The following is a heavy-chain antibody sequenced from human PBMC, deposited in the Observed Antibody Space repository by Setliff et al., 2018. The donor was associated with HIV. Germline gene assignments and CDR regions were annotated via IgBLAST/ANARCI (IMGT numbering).Heavy chain of an antibody. J-gene: IGHJ3*02. CDR2: ITGSGSST. CDR1: GFTFSSYS. V-gene: IGHV3-21*01. D-gene: IGHD1-26*01. CDR3: AKGSPLVGAPPTDI. Sequence: GGSLRLSCAASGFTFSSYSMNWVRQAPGKGLEWVSLITGSGSSTFYADSVKGRFSISRDNAKNSLYLQMNSLRAEDTAVYYCAKGSPLVGAPPTDIWGQGTMVTVSS.